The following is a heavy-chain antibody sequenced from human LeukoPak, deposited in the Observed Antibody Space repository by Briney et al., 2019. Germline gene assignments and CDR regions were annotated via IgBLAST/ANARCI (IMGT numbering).Heavy chain of an antibody. CDR3: ALSAGGSYPHNDAFDI. Sequence: ASVKVSCKASGGTFSSYAISWVRQAPGQGLEWMGGIIPIFGTANYAQKFRGRVTITADKSTKTAYMELSSLRSEDTAVYYCALSAGGSYPHNDAFDIWGQGTSHRLF. V-gene: IGHV1-69*06. J-gene: IGHJ3*02. D-gene: IGHD1-26*01. CDR2: IIPIFGTA. CDR1: GGTFSSYA.